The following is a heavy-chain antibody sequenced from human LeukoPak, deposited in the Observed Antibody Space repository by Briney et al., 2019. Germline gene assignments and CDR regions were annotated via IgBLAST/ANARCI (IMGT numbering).Heavy chain of an antibody. V-gene: IGHV3-48*04. CDR3: ARDEAATIDY. CDR2: ISSSSSTI. D-gene: IGHD2-15*01. Sequence: PGGSLRLSCAASGFTFSSYSMNCVRQAPGKGLEWVSYISSSSSTIYYADSVKGRFTISRDNAKNSLYLQMNSLRAEDTAVYYCARDEAATIDYWGQGTLVTVSS. J-gene: IGHJ4*02. CDR1: GFTFSSYS.